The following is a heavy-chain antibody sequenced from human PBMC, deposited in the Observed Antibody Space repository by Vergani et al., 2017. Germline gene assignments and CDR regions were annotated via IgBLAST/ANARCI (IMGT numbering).Heavy chain of an antibody. D-gene: IGHD2-8*02. V-gene: IGHV3-33*05. CDR1: GYTFSSYG. J-gene: IGHJ3*02. Sequence: QVQLVQSGAEVKKPGASVKVSCKASGYTFSSYGMHWVRQAPGKGLEWVAVISYDGSNKYYADSVKGRFTISRDNSKNTLYLQMNSLRAEDTAVYYCARDPIYWYAFDIWGQGTMVTVSS. CDR2: ISYDGSNK. CDR3: ARDPIYWYAFDI.